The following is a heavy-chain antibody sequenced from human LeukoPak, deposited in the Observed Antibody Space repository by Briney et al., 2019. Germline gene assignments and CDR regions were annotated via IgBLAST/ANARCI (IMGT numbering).Heavy chain of an antibody. D-gene: IGHD1-26*01. CDR3: ARPRGGGSHNDFDY. Sequence: GGSLRLSCVASGLSFSTYSMNWVRHAAGKGLEWVSYVSSSASTKYYADSVEGRFTVSRDNAKNSLYLQMNSLRAEDSGVYYCARPRGGGSHNDFDYWGQGTLVTVSS. V-gene: IGHV3-48*01. CDR1: GLSFSTYS. J-gene: IGHJ4*02. CDR2: VSSSASTK.